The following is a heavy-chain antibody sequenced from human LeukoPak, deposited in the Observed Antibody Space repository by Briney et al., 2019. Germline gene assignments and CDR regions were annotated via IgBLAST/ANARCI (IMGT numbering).Heavy chain of an antibody. D-gene: IGHD1-7*01. CDR2: ISWNSGSI. J-gene: IGHJ4*02. CDR1: GFTFDDYA. Sequence: GGSLRLSCAVSGFTFDDYAMHWVRQAPGKGLEWVSGISWNSGSIGYADSVKGRFTISRDNTKNSLSLQMNSLRAEDTAVYYCARAGSNWNYVYWGQGTLVTVSS. CDR3: ARAGSNWNYVY. V-gene: IGHV3-9*01.